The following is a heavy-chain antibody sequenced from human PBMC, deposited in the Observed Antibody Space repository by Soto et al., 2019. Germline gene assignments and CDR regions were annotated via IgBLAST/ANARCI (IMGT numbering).Heavy chain of an antibody. J-gene: IGHJ3*02. CDR2: IYPGDSDT. CDR1: GYSFTSYW. CDR3: ARRLRITMVRGVQSVAFDI. Sequence: PGESLKISCKGSGYSFTSYWIGWVRQMPGKGLEWMGIIYPGDSDTRYSPSFQGQVTISADKSISTAYLQWSSLKASDTAMYYCARRLRITMVRGVQSVAFDIWGQGKMVTVS. D-gene: IGHD3-10*01. V-gene: IGHV5-51*01.